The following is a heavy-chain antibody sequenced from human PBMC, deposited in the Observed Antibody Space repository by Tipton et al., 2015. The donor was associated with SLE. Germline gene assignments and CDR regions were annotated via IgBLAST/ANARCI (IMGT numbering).Heavy chain of an antibody. CDR1: GASITSSDW. D-gene: IGHD1-26*01. Sequence: TLSLTCAASGASITSSDWWSWVRQPPGKGLEWIGEIFHSGSTNYRPSLKSRVIISVDTSKNQFSLKLSSVTAADTAVYYCARRGSYSGYYYYGMDVWGQGTTVTVSS. CDR2: IFHSGST. CDR3: ARRGSYSGYYYYGMDV. J-gene: IGHJ6*02. V-gene: IGHV4-4*02.